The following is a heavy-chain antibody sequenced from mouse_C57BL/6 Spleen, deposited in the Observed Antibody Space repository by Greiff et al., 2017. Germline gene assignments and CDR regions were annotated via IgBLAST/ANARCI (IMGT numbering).Heavy chain of an antibody. CDR2: IYPSDSET. D-gene: IGHD1-1*01. CDR1: GYTFTSYW. Sequence: QVHVKQPGAELVRPGSSVKLSCKASGYTFTSYWMDWVKQRPGQGLEWIGNIYPSDSETHYNQKFKDKATLTVDKSSSTAYMQLSSLTSEDSAVYYCARWDYYGSSYRAMDYWGQGTSVTVSS. CDR3: ARWDYYGSSYRAMDY. V-gene: IGHV1-61*01. J-gene: IGHJ4*01.